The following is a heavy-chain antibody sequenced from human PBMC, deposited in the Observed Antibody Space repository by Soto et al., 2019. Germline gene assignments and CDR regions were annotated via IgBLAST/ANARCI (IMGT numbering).Heavy chain of an antibody. CDR3: ARAHDGDYGYGMDV. CDR1: GGSISSGGYS. V-gene: IGHV4-30-2*01. CDR2: IYHSGYT. D-gene: IGHD4-17*01. Sequence: QLQLQESGSGLVKPSQTLSLTCAVSGGSISSGGYSWSWIRQPPGKGLEWIGYIYHSGYTYYNPSLKSRVPISVDSSKNQFSLKLSSVTAADTAVYYCARAHDGDYGYGMDVWGQGTTVTVSS. J-gene: IGHJ6*02.